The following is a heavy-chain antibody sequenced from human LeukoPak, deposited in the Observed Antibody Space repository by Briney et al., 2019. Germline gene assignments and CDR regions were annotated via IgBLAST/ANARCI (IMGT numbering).Heavy chain of an antibody. D-gene: IGHD3-10*01. CDR2: ITYSGGST. V-gene: IGHV3-23*01. CDR3: AKHRLVRGVITDHYFDC. CDR1: GFTFSSYA. Sequence: GGSLRLSCAASGFTFSSYAMTWVRQAPGKGLEWVSTITYSGGSTDSADSAKGRFTISRDNTKNTLYLHMNSLRAEDTAVYYCAKHRLVRGVITDHYFDCWGQGTLVTVSS. J-gene: IGHJ4*02.